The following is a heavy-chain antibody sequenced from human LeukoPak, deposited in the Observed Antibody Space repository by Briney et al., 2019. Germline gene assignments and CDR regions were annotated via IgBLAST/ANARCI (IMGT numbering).Heavy chain of an antibody. CDR2: IYYSGST. CDR3: ASPGRTTTSRYYFDY. J-gene: IGHJ4*02. V-gene: IGHV4-39*01. Sequence: SETLSLTCTVSGGSVSSSSYYWDWVRQPPGKGLEWIGSIYYSGSTYYNPSLKSRVTISVDTSKNQFSLKLSFVTAADTAVYYCASPGRTTTSRYYFDYWGQGTLVTVSS. D-gene: IGHD4-11*01. CDR1: GGSVSSSSYY.